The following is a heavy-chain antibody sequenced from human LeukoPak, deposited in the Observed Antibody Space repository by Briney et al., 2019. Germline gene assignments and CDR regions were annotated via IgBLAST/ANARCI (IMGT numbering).Heavy chain of an antibody. Sequence: GSSVKVSCKASGGTFSSYAISWVRQAPGQGLEWMGRIIPILGIANYAQKFQGRVTITADKSTSTAYMELSSLRSEDTAVYYCARDRHYYDSSGYPPVDYWGQGTLVTVSS. V-gene: IGHV1-69*04. CDR3: ARDRHYYDSSGYPPVDY. CDR1: GGTFSSYA. J-gene: IGHJ4*02. CDR2: IIPILGIA. D-gene: IGHD3-22*01.